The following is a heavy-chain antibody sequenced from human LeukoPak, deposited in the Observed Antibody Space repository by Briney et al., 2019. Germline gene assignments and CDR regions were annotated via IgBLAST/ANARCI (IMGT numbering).Heavy chain of an antibody. Sequence: SVKVSCKASGGTFSSYAISWVRQAPGQGLEWMGGIIPIFGTANYAQKFQGRVTITTDESTSTAYMELSSLRPEDTAVYYCARDRSGSYWRWDFDYWGQGTLVTVSS. J-gene: IGHJ4*02. CDR3: ARDRSGSYWRWDFDY. D-gene: IGHD1-26*01. V-gene: IGHV1-69*05. CDR1: GGTFSSYA. CDR2: IIPIFGTA.